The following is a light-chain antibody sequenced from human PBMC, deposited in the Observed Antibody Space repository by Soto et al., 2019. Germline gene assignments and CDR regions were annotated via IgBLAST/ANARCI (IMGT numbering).Light chain of an antibody. CDR3: HCYDSSLSGSV. CDR1: NSNIGAGND. CDR2: GDN. J-gene: IGLJ3*02. Sequence: QSVLTQPPSVSGAPGQRVTISCTGGNSNIGAGNDVHWYRQIPGTAPKLLIYGDNNRPSGVPDRFSGSKFGTSASLAITGLQAEDEADYYCHCYDSSLSGSVFGGGTKLTVL. V-gene: IGLV1-40*01.